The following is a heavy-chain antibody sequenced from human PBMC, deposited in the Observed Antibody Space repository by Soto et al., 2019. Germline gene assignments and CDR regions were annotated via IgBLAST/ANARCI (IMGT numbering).Heavy chain of an antibody. CDR2: IIPIFGTA. Sequence: QVQLVQSGAEVKKPGSSVKVSCKASGGTFSSYAISWVRQAPGQGLEWMGGIIPIFGTANYAQKFQGRVTITAEKSRSTAYMERSRLRSEDTAVYYWARRPHGSSWYVGGWFDPWGQGTLVTVSS. CDR1: GGTFSSYA. V-gene: IGHV1-69*06. D-gene: IGHD6-13*01. J-gene: IGHJ5*02. CDR3: ARRPHGSSWYVGGWFDP.